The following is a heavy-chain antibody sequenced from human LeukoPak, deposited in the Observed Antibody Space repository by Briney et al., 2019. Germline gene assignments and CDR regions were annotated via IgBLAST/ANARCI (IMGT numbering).Heavy chain of an antibody. V-gene: IGHV3-74*03. D-gene: IGHD5-24*01. J-gene: IGHJ4*02. CDR1: GFTFSRYW. Sequence: GGSLRLSCAASGFTFSRYWMHWVRQAPGKGLVWVSRIKSDGSNTKYADSVKGRFSISRDNAKNTLYLQMDSLRAEDTAVYYCAKEVFRYGYHGLDVWGQGTLVTVSS. CDR3: AKEVFRYGYHGLDV. CDR2: IKSDGSNT.